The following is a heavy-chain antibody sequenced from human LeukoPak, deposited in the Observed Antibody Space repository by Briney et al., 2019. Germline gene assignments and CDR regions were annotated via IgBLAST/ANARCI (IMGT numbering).Heavy chain of an antibody. CDR1: GYSFTSYW. Sequence: GESLKISCKGSGYSFTSYWIGWVRQMPGKGLEWMGIIYPGDSDTGYSPSFQGQVTISADKSISTAYLQWSSLKASDTAMYYCARLKYYYDSSGYYLYYFDYWGQGTLVTVSS. CDR3: ARLKYYYDSSGYYLYYFDY. V-gene: IGHV5-51*01. D-gene: IGHD3-22*01. CDR2: IYPGDSDT. J-gene: IGHJ4*02.